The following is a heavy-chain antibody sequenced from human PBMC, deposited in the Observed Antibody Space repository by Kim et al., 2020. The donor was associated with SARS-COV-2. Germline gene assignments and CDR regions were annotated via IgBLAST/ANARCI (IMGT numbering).Heavy chain of an antibody. D-gene: IGHD1-26*01. CDR1: GFTFSSYG. V-gene: IGHV3-33*08. CDR2: IWYDGSNK. Sequence: GGSLRLSCAASGFTFSSYGMHWVRQAPGKGLEWVAVIWYDGSNKYYADSVKGRFTISRDNSKNTLYLQMNSLRAEDTAVYYCARDSESWEMATLYYYGMDVWGQGTTVTVSS. CDR3: ARDSESWEMATLYYYGMDV. J-gene: IGHJ6*02.